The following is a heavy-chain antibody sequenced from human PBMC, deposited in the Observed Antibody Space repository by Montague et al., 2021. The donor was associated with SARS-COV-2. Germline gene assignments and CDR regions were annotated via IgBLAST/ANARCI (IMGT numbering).Heavy chain of an antibody. J-gene: IGHJ3*02. CDR3: AGGSFGMGAFDI. D-gene: IGHD1-14*01. CDR1: GGSISSYY. CDR2: IYTSWST. Sequence: SETLSLTCTVSGGSISSYYWSWIRQPAGKGLEWIGLIYTSWSTNYNPSLKSRVTMSLDTSKNQFSLKLRSVTAADTAVYHCAGGSFGMGAFDIWGQGTMVTVSS. V-gene: IGHV4-4*07.